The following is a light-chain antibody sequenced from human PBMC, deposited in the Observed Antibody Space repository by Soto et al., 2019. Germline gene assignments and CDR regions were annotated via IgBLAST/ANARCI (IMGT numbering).Light chain of an antibody. V-gene: IGKV1-5*03. J-gene: IGKJ2*01. Sequence: DVKMTQFPYTLSASVGGRVTITCRASQSVDTLLAWYQHKPGKAPKLLISAASNLESGVPSRFSGSGSGTQFTLTIRSLQPDDSATYYCQQYSHYTSFGQGTKLEL. CDR1: QSVDTL. CDR2: AAS. CDR3: QQYSHYTS.